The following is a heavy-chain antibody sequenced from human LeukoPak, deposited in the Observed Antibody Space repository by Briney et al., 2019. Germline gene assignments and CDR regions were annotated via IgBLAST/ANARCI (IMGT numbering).Heavy chain of an antibody. CDR1: GFTFNRCG. CDR3: VKGSGTNDYGMDT. V-gene: IGHV3-30*18. CDR2: IVYDGSHQ. J-gene: IGHJ6*02. D-gene: IGHD3-10*01. Sequence: PGGSLRLSCAASGFTFNRCGMHWVRQAPGKGLEWVAVIVYDGSHQYYTDSVEGRFTISRDNSKNTVFLQMDSLRAEDTGVYYCVKGSGTNDYGMDTWGQGTTVTLPS.